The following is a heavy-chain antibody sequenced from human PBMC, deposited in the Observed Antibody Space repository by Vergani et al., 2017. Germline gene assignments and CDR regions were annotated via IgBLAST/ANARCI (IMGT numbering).Heavy chain of an antibody. J-gene: IGHJ4*02. D-gene: IGHD2-8*01. CDR1: GGSFSGYY. V-gene: IGHV4-34*01. CDR2: INHSGST. Sequence: QVQLQQWGAGLLKPSETLSLTCAVYGGSFSGYYWSWIRQPPGKGLEWIGEINHSGSTNYNPSLKSRVTISVDTSKNQFSLKLSSVTAADTAVYHCARVRGALMVYAARGYFDYWGQGTLVTVSS. CDR3: ARVRGALMVYAARGYFDY.